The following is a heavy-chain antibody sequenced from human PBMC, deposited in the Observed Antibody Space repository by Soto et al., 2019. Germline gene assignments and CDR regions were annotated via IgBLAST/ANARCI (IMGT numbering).Heavy chain of an antibody. CDR1: IDSIISYY. J-gene: IGHJ4*02. CDR2: ISYSGST. D-gene: IGHD6-13*01. CDR3: ARGTSWQLPFDY. V-gene: IGHV4-59*01. Sequence: PSETLSLTCTVSIDSIISYYWSWIRQPPGKRLEWIGYISYSGSTDYNPSLKSRVTISGDTSKNQFSLKVSSVTAADTAVYYCARGTSWQLPFDYWGQGTLVTVSS.